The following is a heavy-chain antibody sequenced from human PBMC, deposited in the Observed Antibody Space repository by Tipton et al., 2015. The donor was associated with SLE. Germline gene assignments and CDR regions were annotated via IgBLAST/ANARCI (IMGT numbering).Heavy chain of an antibody. D-gene: IGHD3-22*01. J-gene: IGHJ3*02. CDR1: GGSINSAGYY. V-gene: IGHV4-31*11. CDR2: IYYSGST. CDR3: ARDYYDNIGVNAFDI. Sequence: TLSLTCAVSGGSINSAGYYWSWIRQHPGKGLEWIGYIYYSGSTYYNPSLRSRVTISVDTSKNQFSLKLSSVTAADTAVYYCARDYYDNIGVNAFDIWGQGTIVTVSS.